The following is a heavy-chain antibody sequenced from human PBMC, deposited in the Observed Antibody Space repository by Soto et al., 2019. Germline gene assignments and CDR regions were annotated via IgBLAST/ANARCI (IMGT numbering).Heavy chain of an antibody. D-gene: IGHD2-15*01. CDR2: LGWDSGGI. V-gene: IGHV3-9*01. Sequence: EVQLVESGGGLVQPGRSLRLSCVASGFRFDGHAMHWVRQTPGKGLEWVSGLGWDSGGIDYADFVKGRFTISRDNAKNSLYLQMNSLKVEDTAFYYCVRLRYIEGAGNFDFWGQGILVTVSS. CDR1: GFRFDGHA. J-gene: IGHJ4*02. CDR3: VRLRYIEGAGNFDF.